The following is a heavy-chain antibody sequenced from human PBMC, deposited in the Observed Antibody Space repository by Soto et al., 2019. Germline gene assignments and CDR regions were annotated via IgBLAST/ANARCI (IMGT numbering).Heavy chain of an antibody. CDR1: GVTFGNHA. D-gene: IGHD2-8*01. CDR3: AKGSAPNPPNFFDP. J-gene: IGHJ5*02. CDR2: ISNSGGET. Sequence: EVQLSESGGGPVQPGGSLRLSCAASGVTFGNHAMSWVRQAPGRGLEWVSAISNSGGETYYADSVKGRFTISRDNSQNTLFLQMNSLGAEDTAVYYCAKGSAPNPPNFFDPWGQGTLVTVSS. V-gene: IGHV3-23*01.